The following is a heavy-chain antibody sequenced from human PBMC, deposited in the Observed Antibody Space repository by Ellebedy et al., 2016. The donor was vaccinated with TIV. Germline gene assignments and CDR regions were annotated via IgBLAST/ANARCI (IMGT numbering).Heavy chain of an antibody. Sequence: GESLKISXAASGFTFSTYGMHWVRQAPGKGLEWVAVISYDGSNRFYADPVKGRFTISRDNSKDTLHLQMNSLTAEDTAVYYCAKQMQSGRFYAMDVWGQGTTVTVSS. CDR2: ISYDGSNR. D-gene: IGHD1-26*01. CDR1: GFTFSTYG. J-gene: IGHJ6*02. V-gene: IGHV3-30*18. CDR3: AKQMQSGRFYAMDV.